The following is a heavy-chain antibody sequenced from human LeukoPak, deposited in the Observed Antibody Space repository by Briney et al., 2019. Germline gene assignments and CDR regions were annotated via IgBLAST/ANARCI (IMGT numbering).Heavy chain of an antibody. CDR3: AKGVHQLVYKYGMDV. J-gene: IGHJ6*01. CDR2: VGGSGDST. V-gene: IGHV3-23*01. Sequence: SGGSLRLSCAASGFVFNTHAMNWVRQAPGKGLEWVSGVGGSGDSTYYGDSVKGRFTISRDNSKNTLYLQMNSLRVEDTAVYYCAKGVHQLVYKYGMDVWGRGTTVTVSS. D-gene: IGHD4/OR15-4a*01. CDR1: GFVFNTHA.